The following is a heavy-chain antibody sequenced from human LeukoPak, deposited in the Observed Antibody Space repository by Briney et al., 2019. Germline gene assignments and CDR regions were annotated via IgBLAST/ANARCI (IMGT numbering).Heavy chain of an antibody. V-gene: IGHV1-46*01. CDR1: GYTFTTYY. J-gene: IGHJ4*02. CDR3: ARHSLPGTTPFDL. D-gene: IGHD1-1*01. CDR2: INPSDGST. Sequence: GASVKVSFKASGYTFTTYYMHWVRQAPGQGPEWVGVINPSDGSTSYAQKFQGRVTMTRDTSTSTVYMDLSSLRSDDTAVYSCARHSLPGTTPFDLWGQGTLVTVSS.